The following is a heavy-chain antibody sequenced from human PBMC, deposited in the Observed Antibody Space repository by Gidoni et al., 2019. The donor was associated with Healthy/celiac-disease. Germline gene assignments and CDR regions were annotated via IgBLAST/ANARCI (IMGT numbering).Heavy chain of an antibody. D-gene: IGHD4-17*01. J-gene: IGHJ4*02. CDR2: ISGSGGST. CDR3: VKDDYGDYGE. CDR1: GVTFSSYA. Sequence: EVQLLESGGGLVQPGGSLRLSCAASGVTFSSYAMGWVRQAPGKGLGGVSSISGSGGSTYYADSVKGRFTISRDNSKNTLYLQMNSLRAEDTAVYYCVKDDYGDYGEWGQGTLVTVSS. V-gene: IGHV3-23*01.